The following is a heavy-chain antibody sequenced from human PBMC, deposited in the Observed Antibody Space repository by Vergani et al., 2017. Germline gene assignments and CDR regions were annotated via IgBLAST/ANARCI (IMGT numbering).Heavy chain of an antibody. V-gene: IGHV3-21*01. Sequence: EVQLVESGGGLVKPGGSLRLSCAASGFTFSSYSMNWVRQAPGKGLEWVSSISSSSSYIYYADSVKGRFTISRDNAKNSLYLQMNSLRAEDTAVYYCARGPVSYGSGSYYYFDYWGQGTLVTVSS. CDR2: ISSSSSYI. CDR1: GFTFSSYS. CDR3: ARGPVSYGSGSYYYFDY. D-gene: IGHD3-10*01. J-gene: IGHJ4*02.